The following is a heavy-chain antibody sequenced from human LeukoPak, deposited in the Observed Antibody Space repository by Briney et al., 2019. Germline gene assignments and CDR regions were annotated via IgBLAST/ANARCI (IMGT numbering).Heavy chain of an antibody. CDR2: ISYDGSNK. V-gene: IGHV3-30*18. CDR3: AKDRGLITMVRGVYFDY. D-gene: IGHD3-10*01. CDR1: GFTISSYG. J-gene: IGHJ4*02. Sequence: PGGSLRLSCAASGFTISSYGMHWVRQAPGKGLEWVAVISYDGSNKYYADSVKGRFTISRDISKNTLYLQMTSLRAEDTAVYYRAKDRGLITMVRGVYFDYWGQGTLVTVSS.